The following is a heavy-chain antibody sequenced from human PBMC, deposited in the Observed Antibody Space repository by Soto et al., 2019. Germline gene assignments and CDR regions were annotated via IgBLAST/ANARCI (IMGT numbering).Heavy chain of an antibody. J-gene: IGHJ4*02. D-gene: IGHD1-1*01. Sequence: SETLSLTCAVYGWSFSRYYWSWIRQPPGKGLEWIGEINHSGSTNYNPSLKSRVTISVDTSKNQFSLKLSSVTAADTAVYYCARTGVWNYVDYWGQGTLVTVSS. CDR3: ARTGVWNYVDY. V-gene: IGHV4-34*01. CDR1: GWSFSRYY. CDR2: INHSGST.